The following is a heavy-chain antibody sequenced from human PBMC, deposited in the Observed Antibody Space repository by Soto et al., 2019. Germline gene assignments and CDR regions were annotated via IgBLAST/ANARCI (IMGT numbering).Heavy chain of an antibody. Sequence: SETLSLTCTVSGGSISSYYWSWIRQPPGKGLEWIGYIYYSGSTNYNPSLKSRVTISVDTSKNQFSLKLSSVTAADTAVYYCARTTHIAAAGTNSFDPWGQGTLVTVSS. D-gene: IGHD6-13*01. CDR1: GGSISSYY. CDR3: ARTTHIAAAGTNSFDP. J-gene: IGHJ5*02. CDR2: IYYSGST. V-gene: IGHV4-59*08.